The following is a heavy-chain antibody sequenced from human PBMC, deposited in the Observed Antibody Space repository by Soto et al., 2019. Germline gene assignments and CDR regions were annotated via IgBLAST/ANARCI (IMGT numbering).Heavy chain of an antibody. CDR3: ARSQDIVVVPAAYYDY. Sequence: PGESLKISCQGSGYSFTSYWIGWVRQMPGKGLEWMGIIYPGDSDTRYSPSFQGQVTISADKSISTAYLQWSSLKASDTAMYYCARSQDIVVVPAAYYDYWGQGTLVTVSS. V-gene: IGHV5-51*01. J-gene: IGHJ4*02. D-gene: IGHD2-2*01. CDR1: GYSFTSYW. CDR2: IYPGDSDT.